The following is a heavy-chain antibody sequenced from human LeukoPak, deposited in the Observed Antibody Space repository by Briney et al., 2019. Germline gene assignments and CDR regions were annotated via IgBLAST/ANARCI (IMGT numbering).Heavy chain of an antibody. CDR3: ASTPGVATIGQGWFDL. J-gene: IGHJ5*02. D-gene: IGHD5-24*01. CDR2: IYTSGST. V-gene: IGHV4-4*07. Sequence: SETLSLTCTVSGGSISSYYWSWIRQPAGKGLEWIGRIYTSGSTNYNPSLKSRVTMSVDTSKNQFSLKLSSVTAADTAVYYCASTPGVATIGQGWFDLWGQGTLVTVSS. CDR1: GGSISSYY.